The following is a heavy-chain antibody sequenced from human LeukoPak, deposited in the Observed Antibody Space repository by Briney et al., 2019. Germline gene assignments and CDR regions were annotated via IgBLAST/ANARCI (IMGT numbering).Heavy chain of an antibody. J-gene: IGHJ3*02. CDR2: ISSSSSYI. D-gene: IGHD6-13*01. CDR1: GFTFSSYS. Sequence: GGSLRLSCGASGFTFSSYSMNWVRQAPGKGLEWVSSISSSSSYIYYADSVKGRFTISRDNAKNSLYLQMNSLRAEDTAVYYCARDRAPAAAGTVCAFDIWGQGTMVTVSS. V-gene: IGHV3-21*01. CDR3: ARDRAPAAAGTVCAFDI.